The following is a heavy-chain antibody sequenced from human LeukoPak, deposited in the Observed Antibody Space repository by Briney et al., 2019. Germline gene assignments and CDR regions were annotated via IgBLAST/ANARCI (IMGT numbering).Heavy chain of an antibody. CDR3: ANTLRPTYYYDSSGYYPFDY. CDR2: ISGSGGST. Sequence: GGSLRLSCAASGFTFSDYYMSWIRQAPGKGLEWVSAISGSGGSTYYADSVKGRFTISRDNSKNTLYLQMNSLRAEDTAVYYCANTLRPTYYYDSSGYYPFDYWGQGTLVTVSS. CDR1: GFTFSDYY. D-gene: IGHD3-22*01. J-gene: IGHJ4*02. V-gene: IGHV3-23*01.